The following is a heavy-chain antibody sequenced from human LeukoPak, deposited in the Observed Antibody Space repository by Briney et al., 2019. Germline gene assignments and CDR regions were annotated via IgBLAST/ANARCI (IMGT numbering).Heavy chain of an antibody. J-gene: IGHJ4*02. Sequence: GGSLRPSCEDSGFTFRSYEMNWVRQAPGKGLEWIAYLSSSGSAFSYADSVKGRFTIARDNAKNSVYLEMNSLRADDTAVYYCTGGSSGYPDYWGQGTLVTVSS. V-gene: IGHV3-48*03. CDR3: TGGSSGYPDY. CDR2: LSSSGSAF. D-gene: IGHD3-22*01. CDR1: GFTFRSYE.